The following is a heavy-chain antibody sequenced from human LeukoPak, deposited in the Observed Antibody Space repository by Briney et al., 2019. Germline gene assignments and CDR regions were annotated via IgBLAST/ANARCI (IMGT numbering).Heavy chain of an antibody. D-gene: IGHD6-19*01. Sequence: SETLSLTCTVSGGSISSYYWSWIRQPPGKGLEWIGYIYYSGSTNYNPSLKSRVTISVDTSKNQFSLKLSSVIAADTAVYYCARGPRTAVAGSFDYWGQGTLVTVSS. CDR1: GGSISSYY. CDR2: IYYSGST. J-gene: IGHJ4*02. CDR3: ARGPRTAVAGSFDY. V-gene: IGHV4-59*01.